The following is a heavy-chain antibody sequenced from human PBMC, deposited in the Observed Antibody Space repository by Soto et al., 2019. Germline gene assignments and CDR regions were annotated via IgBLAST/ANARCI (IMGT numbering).Heavy chain of an antibody. CDR2: MNPRDSDV. Sequence: PGESLKISCKGFGYTFAAYWIGWVRQMPGKGLEWRGVMNPRDSDVKYSPPFERQVTISADKSINTAFLQWRSLKASDTAMYYCATPDYNQDVWYHTYVLWGQGTMVT. J-gene: IGHJ3*01. CDR1: GYTFAAYW. CDR3: ATPDYNQDVWYHTYVL. D-gene: IGHD3-10*01. V-gene: IGHV5-51*01.